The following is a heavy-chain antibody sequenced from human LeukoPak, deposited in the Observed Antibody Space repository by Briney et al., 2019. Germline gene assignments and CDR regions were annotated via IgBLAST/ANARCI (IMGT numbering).Heavy chain of an antibody. J-gene: IGHJ4*02. V-gene: IGHV1-18*01. Sequence: ASVKVSCKASGYTFPSYGITWVRQAPGQGLEWMGWISAYNGNTNYAQKLQGRVTMTTDTSTSTAYLELRSLRSDDTAVYYYARDWYCSSTSCYSGLGEVLDYWGQGTLVTVSS. CDR2: ISAYNGNT. CDR3: ARDWYCSSTSCYSGLGEVLDY. D-gene: IGHD2-2*01. CDR1: GYTFPSYG.